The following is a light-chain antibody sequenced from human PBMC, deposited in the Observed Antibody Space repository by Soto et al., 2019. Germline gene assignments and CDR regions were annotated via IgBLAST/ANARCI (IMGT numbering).Light chain of an antibody. Sequence: DIQMTQSPSSLSASVGDRVTITCRASQSISRYLSWYQHKPGTAPKLLIYTASTLYTGVPSRFXGSGSGTHFTLTITNLQPEDFATYYCQQTYSLPPVTFGQGTRLEIK. CDR3: QQTYSLPPVT. CDR1: QSISRY. V-gene: IGKV1-39*01. J-gene: IGKJ5*01. CDR2: TAS.